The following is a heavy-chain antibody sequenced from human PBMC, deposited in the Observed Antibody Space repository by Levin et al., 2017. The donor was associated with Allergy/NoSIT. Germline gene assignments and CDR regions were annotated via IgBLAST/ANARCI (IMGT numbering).Heavy chain of an antibody. D-gene: IGHD6-19*01. CDR2: ISYDGSNK. V-gene: IGHV3-30*18. Sequence: GESLKISCAASGFTFSSYGMHWVRQAPGKGLEWVAVISYDGSNKYYADSVKGRFTISRDNSKNTLYLQMNSLRAEDTAVYYCAKRYSGWYIDYWGQGTLVTVSS. CDR3: AKRYSGWYIDY. J-gene: IGHJ4*02. CDR1: GFTFSSYG.